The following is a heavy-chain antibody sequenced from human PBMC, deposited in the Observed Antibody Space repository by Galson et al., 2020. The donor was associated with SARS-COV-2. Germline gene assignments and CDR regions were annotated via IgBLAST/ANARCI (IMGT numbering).Heavy chain of an antibody. Sequence: QAGESLRLSCAASGFTFSTYGMHWVRQVPGKGLEWVAVIWYDGTNKYYADSVKGRFTISRDNYKNTLYLQMNSRGADDTAVYYCARVGVRCSSTSGPIPCGYWGQGTLVSVSS. CDR1: GFTFSTYG. J-gene: IGHJ4*02. CDR3: ARVGVRCSSTSGPIPCGY. D-gene: IGHD2-2*01. CDR2: IWYDGTNK. V-gene: IGHV3-33*01.